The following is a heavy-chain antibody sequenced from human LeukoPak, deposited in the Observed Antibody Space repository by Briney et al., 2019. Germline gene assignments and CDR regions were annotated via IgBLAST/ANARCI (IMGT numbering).Heavy chain of an antibody. CDR1: GFTFSSNY. J-gene: IGHJ4*02. CDR2: IYSGGST. V-gene: IGHV3-53*01. D-gene: IGHD2-2*01. CDR3: ARHPFGYCSGTSCPYYFDY. Sequence: PGGSLRLSCAASGFTFSSNYMSWVRQAPGKGLEWVSVIYSGGSTYYADSVKGRFTISRDSSKNTLHLQISSLRAEDTAVYYCARHPFGYCSGTSCPYYFDYWGQGTLVTVSS.